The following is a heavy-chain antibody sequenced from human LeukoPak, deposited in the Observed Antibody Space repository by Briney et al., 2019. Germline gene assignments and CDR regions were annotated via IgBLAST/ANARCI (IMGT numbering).Heavy chain of an antibody. CDR1: GFTFSSYG. V-gene: IGHV3-48*04. CDR2: ISSSGSTI. Sequence: GGSLRLSCAASGFTFSSYGMSWVRQAPGKGLEWVSAISSSGSTIYYADSVKGRFTISRDNAKNSLYLQMNSLRAEDTAVYYCARKAMIVDAFDIWGQGTMVTVSS. D-gene: IGHD3-22*01. J-gene: IGHJ3*02. CDR3: ARKAMIVDAFDI.